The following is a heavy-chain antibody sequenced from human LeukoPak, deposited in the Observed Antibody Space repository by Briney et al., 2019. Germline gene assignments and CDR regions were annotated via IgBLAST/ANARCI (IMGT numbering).Heavy chain of an antibody. J-gene: IGHJ4*02. CDR2: IYYSGST. Sequence: SSETLSLTCSVSGGSISRYYWSWIRQPPGKGLEWIGYIYYSGSTNYNPSLKSRVTISVDTSKNQFSLKLSSVTAADTAVYYCARGGSSGWYYFDYWGQGTLVTVSS. CDR1: GGSISRYY. D-gene: IGHD6-19*01. V-gene: IGHV4-59*01. CDR3: ARGGSSGWYYFDY.